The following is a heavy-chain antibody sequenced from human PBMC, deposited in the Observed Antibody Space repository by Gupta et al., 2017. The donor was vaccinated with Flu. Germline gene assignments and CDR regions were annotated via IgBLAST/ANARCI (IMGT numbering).Heavy chain of an antibody. D-gene: IGHD3-9*01. V-gene: IGHV5-51*01. J-gene: IGHJ5*02. Sequence: GLEWMASIYPGDSDSKYSPSFQGQVTISADKSINTAYLQWSSLRASDTAMYYCSRLDLQPADPWGQGTLVTVPP. CDR2: IYPGDSDS. CDR3: SRLDLQPADP.